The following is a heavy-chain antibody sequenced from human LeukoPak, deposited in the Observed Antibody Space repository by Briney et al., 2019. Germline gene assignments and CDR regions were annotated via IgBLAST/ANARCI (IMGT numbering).Heavy chain of an antibody. CDR1: GGSISSGSYY. CDR3: ASAPKDAFDI. CDR2: IYTSGST. J-gene: IGHJ3*02. Sequence: PSETLSLTCTVSGGSISSGSYYWSWIRQPAGKGLEWIGRIYTSGSTNYNPSLKSRVTISVDTSKNQFSLKLSSVTAADTAVYYCASAPKDAFDIWGQGTMVTVSS. V-gene: IGHV4-61*02.